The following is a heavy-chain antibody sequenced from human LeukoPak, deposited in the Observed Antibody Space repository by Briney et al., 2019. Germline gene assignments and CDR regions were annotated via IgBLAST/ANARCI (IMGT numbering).Heavy chain of an antibody. CDR2: IFPADSHT. J-gene: IGHJ4*02. V-gene: IGHV5-51*01. Sequence: GESLKISCTGSGYTFSSYLIGWVRPMPGKGLEWMGFIFPADSHTTYSPSFQGQVTISADKSVSAAYLQWTSLKASDSGIYYCARHNGIGSNSWFPSEWGQGTLVTVSS. D-gene: IGHD2-2*01. CDR3: ARHNGIGSNSWFPSE. CDR1: GYTFSSYL.